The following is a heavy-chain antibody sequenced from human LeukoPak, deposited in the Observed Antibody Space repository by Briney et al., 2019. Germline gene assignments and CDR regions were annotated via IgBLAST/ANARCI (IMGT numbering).Heavy chain of an antibody. CDR1: GYIFSAYY. Sequence: ASVKVSCKASGYIFSAYYMHWVRQAPGRGLEWMGWINPKTGEATYAEKFQGRVSMTRDTSINTAYLELSSLTSDDTAVYYCARPGNWWFDPWGQGTLVTVSS. D-gene: IGHD3-10*01. CDR2: INPKTGEA. J-gene: IGHJ5*02. V-gene: IGHV1-2*02. CDR3: ARPGNWWFDP.